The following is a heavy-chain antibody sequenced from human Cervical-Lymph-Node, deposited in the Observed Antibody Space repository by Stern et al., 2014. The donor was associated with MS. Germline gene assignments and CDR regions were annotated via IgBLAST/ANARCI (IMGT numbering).Heavy chain of an antibody. CDR3: GWDSDSWYRFDY. D-gene: IGHD6-13*01. Sequence: QLQLQESGPGLVKPSETLSLTCTVSSGSITSSSSYWGWIRQSPGKGLEWIGSIFHSGGTYSDSSLKSRVTISVDTSKNQLSLDRSSVTAADTAVYYCGWDSDSWYRFDYWGQGTLVTVPS. J-gene: IGHJ4*02. CDR1: SGSITSSSSY. V-gene: IGHV4-39*02. CDR2: IFHSGGT.